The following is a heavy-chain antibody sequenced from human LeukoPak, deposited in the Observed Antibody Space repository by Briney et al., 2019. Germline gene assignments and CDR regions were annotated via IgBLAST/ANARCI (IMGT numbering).Heavy chain of an antibody. V-gene: IGHV4-59*01. CDR1: GGSISSYC. Sequence: SETLSLTCSVSGGSISSYCWTWIRQPPGKGLEWIGYIYYSGSTNYNPSLKSRVTISVDTSKNQFSLKLSSVTAADTAVYYCARDLGDYFDYWGQGTLVTVSS. CDR3: ARDLGDYFDY. J-gene: IGHJ4*02. CDR2: IYYSGST.